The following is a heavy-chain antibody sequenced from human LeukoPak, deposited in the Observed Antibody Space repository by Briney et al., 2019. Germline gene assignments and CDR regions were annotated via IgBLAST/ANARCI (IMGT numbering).Heavy chain of an antibody. Sequence: GGSLRLSCAASGFTFSDYWMSWVRQAPGKGPEWVANIHQDGGERYYVDSAKGRFTISRDNTKNSLYLQMDSLRAEDMAIYYCARDKIVGATYFDYWGQGILVTVSS. CDR3: ARDKIVGATYFDY. J-gene: IGHJ4*02. CDR2: IHQDGGER. D-gene: IGHD1-26*01. CDR1: GFTFSDYW. V-gene: IGHV3-7*01.